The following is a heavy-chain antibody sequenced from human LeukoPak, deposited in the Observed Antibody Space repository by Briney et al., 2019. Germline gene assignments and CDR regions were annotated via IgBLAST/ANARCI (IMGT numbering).Heavy chain of an antibody. J-gene: IGHJ4*02. D-gene: IGHD1-26*01. V-gene: IGHV4-59*01. CDR2: TYYSGST. Sequence: SETLSLTCTVSGGSTSSYYWSWIRQPPGKGLEWIGCTYYSGSTNYNPSLKSRVTISVDTSKNQFSLKLSSVTAADTAVYYCAGGGSYYQWYFDYWGQGTLVTVSS. CDR1: GGSTSSYY. CDR3: AGGGSYYQWYFDY.